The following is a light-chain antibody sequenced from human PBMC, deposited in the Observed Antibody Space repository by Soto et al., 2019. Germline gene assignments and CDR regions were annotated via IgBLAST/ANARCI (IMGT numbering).Light chain of an antibody. CDR1: QNIYNY. CDR2: AAS. CDR3: EQSYSTPVT. V-gene: IGKV1-39*01. Sequence: DIQMTQSPSSLSASVGDRVTVTCRTSQNIYNYLNWYQQKPGKAPKLLIYAASSVQSGVPLRFSGSGSGTDFTLTISSLQPEDFATYYCEQSYSTPVTFGQGTRLE. J-gene: IGKJ5*01.